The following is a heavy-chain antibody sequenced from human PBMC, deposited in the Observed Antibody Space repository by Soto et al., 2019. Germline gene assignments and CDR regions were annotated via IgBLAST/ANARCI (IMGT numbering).Heavy chain of an antibody. D-gene: IGHD3-10*01. J-gene: IGHJ4*02. CDR2: IYHSGST. CDR1: GVSINSGDYS. Sequence: QLQESGSGLVKPSQTLSLTCAVSGVSINSGDYSWSWIRQPPGKGLGWIGYIYHSGSTTYNPSLKSRLTISLDRSNNQISLKLNSVTAADTAVYYCVSDFGSGSYRFDYWGQGTLVTVSS. CDR3: VSDFGSGSYRFDY. V-gene: IGHV4-30-2*01.